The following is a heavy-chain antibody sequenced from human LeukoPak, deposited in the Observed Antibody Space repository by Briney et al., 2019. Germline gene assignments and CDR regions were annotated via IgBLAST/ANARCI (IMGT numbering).Heavy chain of an antibody. CDR2: INHSGST. CDR3: ASLYYCDSSGYHDY. J-gene: IGHJ4*02. D-gene: IGHD3-22*01. CDR1: GGSFSGYY. Sequence: PSETLSLTCAVYGGSFSGYYWSWIRQPPGKGLEWIGEINHSGSTNYNPSLKSRVTISVDTSKNQFSLKLSSVTAADTAVYYCASLYYCDSSGYHDYWGQGTLVTVSS. V-gene: IGHV4-34*01.